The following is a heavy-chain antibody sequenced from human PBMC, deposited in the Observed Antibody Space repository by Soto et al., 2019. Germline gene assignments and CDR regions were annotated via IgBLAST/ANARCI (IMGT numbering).Heavy chain of an antibody. V-gene: IGHV3-66*01. CDR1: GFNVSSNY. CDR3: ARNGDSSDYRGWFDP. D-gene: IGHD3-22*01. J-gene: IGHJ5*02. CDR2: IYSGGTT. Sequence: GGSLSLSCAASGFNVSSNYMSWVRQAPGKGLEWVSVIYSGGTTYYADSVKGRFTISRDNSKNTLYLQMNSLRAEDTAVYYCARNGDSSDYRGWFDPWGQGTLVTVSS.